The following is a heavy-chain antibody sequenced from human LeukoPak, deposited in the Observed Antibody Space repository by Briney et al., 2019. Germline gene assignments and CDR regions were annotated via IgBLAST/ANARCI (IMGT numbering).Heavy chain of an antibody. CDR2: IYSGGST. Sequence: GGSLRLSCAASGFTVSSNYLSWVRQAPGKGLEWVSVIYSGGSTYYADSVKGRFTISRDNSKNTMCLQMNTLRAEDTAIYYCARGPTMYGMDVWGQGTTVTVSS. CDR1: GFTVSSNY. V-gene: IGHV3-53*01. CDR3: ARGPTMYGMDV. J-gene: IGHJ6*02.